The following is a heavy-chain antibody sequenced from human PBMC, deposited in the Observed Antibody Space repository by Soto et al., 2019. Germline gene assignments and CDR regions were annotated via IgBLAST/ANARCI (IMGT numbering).Heavy chain of an antibody. V-gene: IGHV4-31*01. CDR3: XRVXXRGVTXDXXDI. Sequence: LXESGPGLVKPSQTLSLTCTVSGGSISSGGYYWSWIRQXPGKGLEWIGYIYYSGSTYXNPXXXXXXXXXXXXXXXXXXXXXXXXXXXXXXXXXXXRVXXRGVTXDXXDIWGQGTMVTVSS. CDR1: GGSISSGGYY. D-gene: IGHD3-10*01. CDR2: IYYSGST. J-gene: IGHJ3*02.